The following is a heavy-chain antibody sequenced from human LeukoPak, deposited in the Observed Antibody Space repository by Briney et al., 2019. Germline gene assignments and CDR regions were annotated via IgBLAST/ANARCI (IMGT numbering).Heavy chain of an antibody. Sequence: ASVKVSCKASGYTFTGYYMHWVRQAPGQGLEWMGWINPNSGGTNHAQKFQGRVTMTRDTSISTAYMELSRLRSDDTAVYYCARGGGSYESNLYYYYGMDVWGQGTTVTVSS. CDR2: INPNSGGT. D-gene: IGHD1-26*01. CDR1: GYTFTGYY. J-gene: IGHJ6*02. CDR3: ARGGGSYESNLYYYYGMDV. V-gene: IGHV1-2*02.